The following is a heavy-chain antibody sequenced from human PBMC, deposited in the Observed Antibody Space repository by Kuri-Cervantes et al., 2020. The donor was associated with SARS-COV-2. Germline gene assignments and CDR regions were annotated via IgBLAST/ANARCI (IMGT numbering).Heavy chain of an antibody. CDR2: IRSKAYGETT. J-gene: IGHJ4*02. Sequence: GGSLRLSCTTSAFTFDDYALAWFRQAPGKGLEWVGFIRSKAYGETTEYAASVKGRFSISRDDSESIAYLQMNSLKTEDTAVYYCSGNFWAGYWPFDYWGQGTLVTVSS. CDR1: AFTFDDYA. CDR3: SGNFWAGYWPFDY. D-gene: IGHD3/OR15-3a*01. V-gene: IGHV3-49*03.